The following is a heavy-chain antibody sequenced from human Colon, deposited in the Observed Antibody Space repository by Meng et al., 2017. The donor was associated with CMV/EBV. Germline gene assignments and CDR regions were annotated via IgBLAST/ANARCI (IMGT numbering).Heavy chain of an antibody. J-gene: IGHJ4*02. CDR3: AKVPRATTFSKPFDY. CDR2: ITASGGST. Sequence: GRSLRLSCAVSEFTFVNYAMSWVRQAPGNGLEWVSAITASGGSTYYADSEKGRLNISRDNSKNTLYLQLNSLRAADTAVYYCAKVPRATTFSKPFDYWGQGTLVTVSS. CDR1: EFTFVNYA. V-gene: IGHV3-23*01. D-gene: IGHD5-24*01.